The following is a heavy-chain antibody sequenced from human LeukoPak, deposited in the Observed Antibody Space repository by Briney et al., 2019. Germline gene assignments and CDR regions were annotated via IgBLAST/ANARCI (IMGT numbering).Heavy chain of an antibody. D-gene: IGHD4-17*01. CDR1: VAPIRSGGYY. CDR3: ARQMDGDPDY. Sequence: SETLSLTCTVSVAPIRSGGYYWGWFGQPPGKGLEWIGSIYYSGSTYYNPSLKRRATISVDTSKNRFSLKLSSLTAADTAVYYCARQMDGDPDYWGQGTLVTVSS. CDR2: IYYSGST. J-gene: IGHJ4*02. V-gene: IGHV4-39*01.